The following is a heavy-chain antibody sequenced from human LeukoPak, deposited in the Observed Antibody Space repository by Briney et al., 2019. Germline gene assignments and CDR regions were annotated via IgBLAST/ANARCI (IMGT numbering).Heavy chain of an antibody. D-gene: IGHD3-22*01. CDR1: GYTFTSYD. V-gene: IGHV1-8*01. Sequence: ASVKVSCKASGYTFTSYDINWVRQATGQGLEWMGWMNPNSGNTGYAQKFQGRVTMTRNTSISTAYMELSSLRSEDTAVYYCAREGGEYYDTNGFHYTRNWFDPWGRGTLVTVSS. CDR2: MNPNSGNT. J-gene: IGHJ5*02. CDR3: AREGGEYYDTNGFHYTRNWFDP.